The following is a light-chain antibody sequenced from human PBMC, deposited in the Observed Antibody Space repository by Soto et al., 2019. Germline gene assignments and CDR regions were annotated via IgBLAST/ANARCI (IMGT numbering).Light chain of an antibody. V-gene: IGKV3-15*01. CDR1: QTITTK. CDR2: DGS. Sequence: EIVMTQSPATLSVSPGERVTLSCRASQTITTKLAWYQQKPGQAPRLLIYDGSTRATDIPDRFSGSGSGTEFTLTISSLESEDFAVYFCQQYGNWPPLTFGGGTKVDI. CDR3: QQYGNWPPLT. J-gene: IGKJ4*01.